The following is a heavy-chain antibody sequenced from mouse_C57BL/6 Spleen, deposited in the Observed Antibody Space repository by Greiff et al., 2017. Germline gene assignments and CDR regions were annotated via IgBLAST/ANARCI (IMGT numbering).Heavy chain of an antibody. D-gene: IGHD2-2*01. CDR3: ARPLSTMVTPWFAY. Sequence: VQLQQSGAELVKPGASVKLSCKASGYTFTSYWMHWVKQRPGRGLEWIGRIDPNSGGTKYNEKFKSKATLTVDKPSSTAYMQLSSLTSEDSAVYYCARPLSTMVTPWFAYWGQGTLVTVSA. CDR1: GYTFTSYW. CDR2: IDPNSGGT. J-gene: IGHJ3*01. V-gene: IGHV1-72*01.